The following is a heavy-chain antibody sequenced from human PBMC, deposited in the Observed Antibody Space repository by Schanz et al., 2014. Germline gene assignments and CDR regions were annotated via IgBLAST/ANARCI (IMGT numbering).Heavy chain of an antibody. J-gene: IGHJ4*02. V-gene: IGHV3-49*04. D-gene: IGHD3-22*01. Sequence: EVQLVESGGGLVQPGRSLRLSCTASGFTFGDYAMSWVRQAPGKGLEWVGFIRSKASGGTAEYVASVKGRFTISRDDSKSIAYLQMNSLKTEDTAVYYCTRDLGYYYSHSFDYWGQGTLVTVSS. CDR1: GFTFGDYA. CDR2: IRSKASGGTA. CDR3: TRDLGYYYSHSFDY.